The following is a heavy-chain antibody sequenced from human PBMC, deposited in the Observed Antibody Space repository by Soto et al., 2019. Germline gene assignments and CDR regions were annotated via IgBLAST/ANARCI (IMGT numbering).Heavy chain of an antibody. CDR3: AHVYGGYNDFDY. Sequence: QITLKESGPTLVKPTQTLTLTCTFSGFSLSTSGVGVGWIRQPPGKALEWLALIYWDDDKSYTPSLKSRLAITTDTSKNQAVLTMTNTHPVDTATCYCAHVYGGYNDFDYWGQGTLVTVSS. J-gene: IGHJ4*02. V-gene: IGHV2-5*02. CDR1: GFSLSTSGVG. CDR2: IYWDDDK. D-gene: IGHD5-12*01.